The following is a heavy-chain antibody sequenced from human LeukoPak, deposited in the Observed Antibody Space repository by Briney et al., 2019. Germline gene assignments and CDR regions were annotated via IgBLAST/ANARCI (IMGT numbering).Heavy chain of an antibody. CDR1: GYSISSGYY. Sequence: SETLSLTCAVSGYSISSGYYWDWIRQPPGKGLEWIGTIYHSGSTYYNPSLKSRVTISVDTSKNQFSLKRSSVTAADTAVYYCARHSGMAAGDYWGQGTLVTVSS. CDR2: IYHSGST. D-gene: IGHD6-13*01. J-gene: IGHJ4*02. V-gene: IGHV4-38-2*01. CDR3: ARHSGMAAGDY.